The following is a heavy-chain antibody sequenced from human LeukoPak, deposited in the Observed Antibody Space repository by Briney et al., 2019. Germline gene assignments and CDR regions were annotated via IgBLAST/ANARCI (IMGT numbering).Heavy chain of an antibody. Sequence: GGSLRLSCAASGFTFSSYEMNWVRQAPGKGLEWVSYISSSCSTIYYADSVKGRFTISRDNAKNSLYLQMNSLRAEDTAVYYCAELGVTMIGGVWGKGTTVTISS. D-gene: IGHD3-10*02. J-gene: IGHJ6*04. CDR3: AELGVTMIGGV. CDR1: GFTFSSYE. V-gene: IGHV3-48*03. CDR2: ISSSCSTI.